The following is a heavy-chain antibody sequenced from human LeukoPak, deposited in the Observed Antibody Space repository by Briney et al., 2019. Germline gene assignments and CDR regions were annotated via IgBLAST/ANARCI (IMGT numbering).Heavy chain of an antibody. CDR2: IYSDAINT. CDR1: GFTFSSYG. D-gene: IGHD1-26*01. J-gene: IGHJ6*03. V-gene: IGHV3-30*02. Sequence: GGSLRLSCAASGFTFSSYGMHWVRQAPGEGLEWVAYIYSDAINTEYADSVKGRFTVSRDNSKNTLYLQMNSLRAEDTAVYYCAKGASDYYYYMDVWGKGTTVTVSS. CDR3: AKGASDYYYYMDV.